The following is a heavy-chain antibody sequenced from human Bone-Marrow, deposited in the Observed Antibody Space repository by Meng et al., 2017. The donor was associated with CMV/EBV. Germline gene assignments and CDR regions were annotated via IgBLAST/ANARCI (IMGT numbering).Heavy chain of an antibody. J-gene: IGHJ6*02. CDR1: GFTFSGYG. Sequence: GGSLRPSCTASGFTFSGYGLHWVRQAPGKGLEWVAVISYDGSNKYYAESVKGRFTISRDNSKNTLYLQMNSLRAEDTAVYYCARDITPYYYYYGMDVWGQGTTVTVSS. CDR3: ARDITPYYYYYGMDV. CDR2: ISYDGSNK. D-gene: IGHD3-3*01. V-gene: IGHV3-30*19.